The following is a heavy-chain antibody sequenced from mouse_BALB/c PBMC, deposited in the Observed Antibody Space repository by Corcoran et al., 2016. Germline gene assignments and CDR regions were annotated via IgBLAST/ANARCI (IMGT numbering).Heavy chain of an antibody. Sequence: QIQLQQSGPELVKPGASVKISCKASGYTFPDYYINWVKQKPGQGLEWIGWIYPGSGNTKYNEKFKGKATLTVDTSSSTAYMQLSSLTSEDTAVYFCARGYGNYYFDYWGQGTTLTVSS. CDR1: GYTFPDYY. D-gene: IGHD2-10*02. J-gene: IGHJ2*01. CDR3: ARGYGNYYFDY. CDR2: IYPGSGNT. V-gene: IGHV1-84*02.